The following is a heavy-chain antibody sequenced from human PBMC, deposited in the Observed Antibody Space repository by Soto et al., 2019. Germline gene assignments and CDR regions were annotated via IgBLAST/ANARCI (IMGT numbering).Heavy chain of an antibody. CDR3: ARVWRGIGGWFDP. CDR2: IIPIFGTA. J-gene: IGHJ5*02. D-gene: IGHD1-26*01. Sequence: SVKVSCKASGGTFSSYAISWVRQAPGQGLEWMGGIIPIFGTANYAQKFQGRVTITADESTSTAYMELSSLRSEDTAVYYCARVWRGIGGWFDPWGQGTLVTVSS. V-gene: IGHV1-69*13. CDR1: GGTFSSYA.